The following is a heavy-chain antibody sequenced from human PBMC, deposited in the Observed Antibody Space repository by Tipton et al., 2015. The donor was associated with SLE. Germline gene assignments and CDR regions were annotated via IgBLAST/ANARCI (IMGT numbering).Heavy chain of an antibody. CDR1: GGTFSSYA. Sequence: QLVQSGAEVKKPGSSVKVSCKASGGTFSSYAISWVRQAPGQGLEWMGGIILIFSTTEYAQKFQGRVTFSADESTSTAYMQMSSLRSEYTAVYYCARLVVVPGAMWSEVYGMDVWGQGTTFTVSS. CDR3: ARLVVVPGAMWSEVYGMDV. J-gene: IGHJ6*02. D-gene: IGHD2-2*01. CDR2: IILIFSTT. V-gene: IGHV1-69*01.